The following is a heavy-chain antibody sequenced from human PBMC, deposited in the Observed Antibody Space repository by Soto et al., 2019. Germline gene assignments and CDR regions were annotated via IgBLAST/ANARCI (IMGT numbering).Heavy chain of an antibody. CDR2: IYYSGST. Sequence: QVQLQESGPGLVKPSQTLSLTCTVSGGSISSGDYYWSWIRQPPGKGLEWIGYIYYSGSTYYNPSLKSRFTISVDTSKNQFSLKLSSVTAADTAVYYCARSREDSSGYYRDHWYFDLWGRGTLVTVSS. J-gene: IGHJ2*01. CDR1: GGSISSGDYY. CDR3: ARSREDSSGYYRDHWYFDL. V-gene: IGHV4-30-4*01. D-gene: IGHD3-22*01.